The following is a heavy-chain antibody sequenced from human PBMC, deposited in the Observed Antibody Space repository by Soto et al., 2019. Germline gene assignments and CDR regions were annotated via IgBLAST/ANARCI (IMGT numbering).Heavy chain of an antibody. CDR1: GYTFTSYG. J-gene: IGHJ6*02. V-gene: IGHV1-18*04. D-gene: IGHD6-13*01. CDR2: ISAYNGNT. CDR3: ARHWQQLVSRGSYYYGIDV. Sequence: AASVKVSCKASGYTFTSYGISWVRQAPGQGLEWMGWISAYNGNTNYAQKLQGRVTMTTDTSTSTAYMELRSLRSDDTAVYYCARHWQQLVSRGSYYYGIDVWGQGTTVTVYS.